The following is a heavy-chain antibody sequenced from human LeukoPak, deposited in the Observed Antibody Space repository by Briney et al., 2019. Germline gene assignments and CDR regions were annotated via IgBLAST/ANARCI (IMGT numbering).Heavy chain of an antibody. Sequence: SETLSLTCTVSGGSISSYYWSWIRQPPGEGLEWIGYIYYSGSTNYNPSLKSRVTISVDTSKNQFSLKLSSVTAADTAVYYCARDPSVGYFDLWGRGTLVTVSS. CDR2: IYYSGST. D-gene: IGHD6-6*01. V-gene: IGHV4-59*01. J-gene: IGHJ2*01. CDR3: ARDPSVGYFDL. CDR1: GGSISSYY.